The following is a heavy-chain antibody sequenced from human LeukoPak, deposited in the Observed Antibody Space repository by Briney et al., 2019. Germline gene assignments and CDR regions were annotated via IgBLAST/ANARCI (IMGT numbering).Heavy chain of an antibody. CDR1: GGSNSSYY. V-gene: IGHV4-4*07. CDR2: IYTSGST. J-gene: IGHJ4*02. CDR3: ARGADFWRSDY. Sequence: PSETLSLTCTVSGGSNSSYYWSWIRQPAGKGLEWIGRIYTSGSTNYNPSLKSRVTMSVDTSKDQFSLKLSSVTAADTAVYYCARGADFWRSDYWGQGTLVTVSS. D-gene: IGHD3-3*01.